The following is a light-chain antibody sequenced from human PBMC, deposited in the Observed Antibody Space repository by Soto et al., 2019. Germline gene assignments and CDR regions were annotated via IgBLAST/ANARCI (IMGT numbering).Light chain of an antibody. J-gene: IGLJ3*02. V-gene: IGLV1-40*01. Sequence: QLVLTQPPSVSGAPGQRVTISCTGSSSNIGAGFHVHWYQQLPGTAPKLLIYGNNNRPSGVPDRFSGSKSGTSASLAITGLQAEDEADYYCQSYDNSLSAWVFGAGTKVTVL. CDR1: SSNIGAGFH. CDR3: QSYDNSLSAWV. CDR2: GNN.